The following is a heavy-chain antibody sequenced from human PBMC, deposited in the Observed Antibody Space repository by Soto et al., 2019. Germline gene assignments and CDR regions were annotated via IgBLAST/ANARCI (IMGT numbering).Heavy chain of an antibody. CDR1: AYRFSSPW. CDR2: VYPSDSDV. CDR3: TKGANSPFES. Sequence: PGESLKISCQGTAYRFSSPWIGWVRQKPGKCLEGLGNVYPSDSDVRYSPAFEGQVTISADNSINTAYLQLLNLKASDTAIFYCTKGANSPFESWGQGTRVTVSS. D-gene: IGHD3-16*01. J-gene: IGHJ4*02. V-gene: IGHV5-51*01.